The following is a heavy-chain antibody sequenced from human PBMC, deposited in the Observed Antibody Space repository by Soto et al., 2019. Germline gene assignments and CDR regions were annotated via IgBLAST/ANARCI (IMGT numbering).Heavy chain of an antibody. CDR2: ISSSSTYI. CDR1: GFTFSSYS. CDR3: AREIDDYVWGSYRYLDY. Sequence: EVQLVESGGGLVKPGGSLRLSCAASGFTFSSYSMNWVRQAPGKGLEWVSSISSSSTYIYYADSVKGRFTISRDNAKNSLYRQMNSLRAEDTAVYYCAREIDDYVWGSYRYLDYWGQGTLVTVSS. V-gene: IGHV3-21*01. J-gene: IGHJ4*02. D-gene: IGHD3-16*02.